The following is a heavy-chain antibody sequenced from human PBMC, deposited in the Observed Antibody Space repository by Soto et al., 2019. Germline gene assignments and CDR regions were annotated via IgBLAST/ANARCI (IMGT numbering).Heavy chain of an antibody. CDR2: TYYRSRWYS. CDR3: ARSEEDSDYYYYGLDV. V-gene: IGHV6-1*01. Sequence: PSQTLSLPCVISWDSVSSSSVAWNWVRQSPSRGLEWLGRTYYRSRWYSDFAVSVRGRLVINADTSKNQFSLQLNSVTPEDTAVYFCARSEEDSDYYYYGLDVWGQGTTVTVSS. CDR1: WDSVSSSSVA. D-gene: IGHD2-15*01. J-gene: IGHJ6*02.